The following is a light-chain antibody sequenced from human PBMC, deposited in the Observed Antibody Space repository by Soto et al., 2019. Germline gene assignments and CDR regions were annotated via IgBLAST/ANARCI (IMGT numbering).Light chain of an antibody. CDR2: DVS. J-gene: IGLJ2*01. CDR3: TSYRGRSSLEV. V-gene: IGLV2-14*03. Sequence: QSALTQPASVSGSPGQSITISCTGTSSDVGAYNYVSWYQQHPGKAPKLMIYDVSTRPSGVSNRFSGSKSGNTASLLISGLQAEDEADYYCTSYRGRSSLEVFGGGTEETVL. CDR1: SSDVGAYNY.